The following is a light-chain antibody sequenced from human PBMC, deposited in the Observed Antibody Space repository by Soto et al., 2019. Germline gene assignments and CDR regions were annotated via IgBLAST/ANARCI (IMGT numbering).Light chain of an antibody. V-gene: IGLV1-44*01. J-gene: IGLJ2*01. Sequence: QSVLTQPPSASGTPGQRVTISCSGSSSNIGSNSVNWYQQLPGTAPKPLIYSNNQRPSGVPDRFSGSKSGTSASLAISGLQSEDEADYYCAAWDDSLNGVVFGGGTKLTAL. CDR3: AAWDDSLNGVV. CDR1: SSNIGSNS. CDR2: SNN.